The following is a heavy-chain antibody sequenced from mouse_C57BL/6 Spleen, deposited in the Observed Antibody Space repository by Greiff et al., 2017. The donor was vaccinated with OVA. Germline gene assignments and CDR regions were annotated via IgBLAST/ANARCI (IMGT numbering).Heavy chain of an antibody. CDR1: GFNIKDDY. J-gene: IGHJ3*01. CDR3: TTYGSRWAY. Sequence: VQLQQSGAELVRPGASVKLSCTASGFNIKDDYMHWVKQRPEQGLEWIGWIDPENGDTVYASKFQGKATITADTSSNTAYLQLSSLTSEDTAVYYCTTYGSRWAYWGQGTLVTVSA. V-gene: IGHV14-4*01. D-gene: IGHD1-1*01. CDR2: IDPENGDT.